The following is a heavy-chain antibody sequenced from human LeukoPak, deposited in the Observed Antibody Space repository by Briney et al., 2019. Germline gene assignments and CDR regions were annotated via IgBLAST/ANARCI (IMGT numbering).Heavy chain of an antibody. V-gene: IGHV4-59*01. CDR2: IYYSGST. J-gene: IGHJ3*02. CDR3: ARHRRAAASFDI. Sequence: SETLSLTCTVSGGSISSYYWSWIRQPPGKGLEWIGYIYYSGSTNYNPSLKSRVTISVDTSKKQFSLKLNSVTAADTAVYYCARHRRAAASFDIWGQGTMVTVSS. D-gene: IGHD6-13*01. CDR1: GGSISSYY.